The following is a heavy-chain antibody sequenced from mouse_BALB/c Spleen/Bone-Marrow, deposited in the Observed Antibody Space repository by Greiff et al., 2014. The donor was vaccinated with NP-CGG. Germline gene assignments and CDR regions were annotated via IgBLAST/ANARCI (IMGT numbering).Heavy chain of an antibody. CDR1: GFTFTSYW. V-gene: IGHV1S81*02. D-gene: IGHD2-1*01. J-gene: IGHJ4*01. Sequence: VQLQQSGDELVKPGASVKLSCMASGFTFTSYWIHWVKQRPGQGPEWIGEINPSNGRTNYYEKFKSKATLSEDKSSSTAYMQLSSLTSEDSAVYYCARDGNYRYAMDYWGQGTSVTVSS. CDR2: INPSNGRT. CDR3: ARDGNYRYAMDY.